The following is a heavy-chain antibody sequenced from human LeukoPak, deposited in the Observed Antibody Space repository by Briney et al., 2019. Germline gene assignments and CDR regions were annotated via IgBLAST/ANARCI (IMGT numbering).Heavy chain of an antibody. CDR1: GGTFSSYA. CDR3: ARAYSSSWSHYFDY. CDR2: IIPILGIA. J-gene: IGHJ4*02. V-gene: IGHV1-69*04. D-gene: IGHD6-13*01. Sequence: SVKVSCKASGGTFSSYAISWVRQAPGQGLEWMGRIIPILGIANYAQKFRGRVTITADKSTSTAYMELSSLRSEDTAVYYCARAYSSSWSHYFDYWGQGTLVTVSS.